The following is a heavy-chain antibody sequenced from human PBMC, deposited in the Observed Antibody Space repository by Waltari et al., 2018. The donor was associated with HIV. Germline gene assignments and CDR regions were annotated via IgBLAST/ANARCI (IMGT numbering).Heavy chain of an antibody. CDR3: AKELNVVVPAANRYYYYYYGMDV. D-gene: IGHD2-2*01. Sequence: EVQLLESGGGLVQPGGSLRLSCAASGFTFSSYAMGWVRQAPGKGTAWVSAISGSGGSTYYADSVKGRFTISRDNSKNTLYLQMNSLRAEDTAVYYCAKELNVVVPAANRYYYYYYGMDVWGQGTTVTVSS. J-gene: IGHJ6*02. CDR2: ISGSGGST. CDR1: GFTFSSYA. V-gene: IGHV3-23*01.